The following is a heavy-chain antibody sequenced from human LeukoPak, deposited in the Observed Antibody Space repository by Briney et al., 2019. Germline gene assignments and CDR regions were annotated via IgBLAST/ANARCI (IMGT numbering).Heavy chain of an antibody. Sequence: SETLSLTCAVYGGSFSGYYWGWIRQPPGKGLEWIGSIYYSGSTYYNPSLKSRVTISVDTSKNQFSLKLSSVTAADTTVYYCARGRSGSSSGWPKRYYFDYWGQGTLVTVSS. D-gene: IGHD6-19*01. J-gene: IGHJ4*02. V-gene: IGHV4-34*01. CDR2: IYYSGST. CDR3: ARGRSGSSSGWPKRYYFDY. CDR1: GGSFSGYY.